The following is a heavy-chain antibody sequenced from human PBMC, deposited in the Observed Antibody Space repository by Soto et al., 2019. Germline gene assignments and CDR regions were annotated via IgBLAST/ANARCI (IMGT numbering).Heavy chain of an antibody. CDR3: ARHGCSSTSCYMVYGMDV. D-gene: IGHD2-2*02. CDR2: IDPSDSYT. V-gene: IGHV5-10-1*01. CDR1: GYSFTSYW. Sequence: PGESLKISCKGSGYSFTSYWISWVRQMPGKGLEWMGRIDPSDSYTNYSPSFQGHVTISADKSISTAYLQWSSLKASDTAMYYCARHGCSSTSCYMVYGMDVWGQGTTVTVSS. J-gene: IGHJ6*02.